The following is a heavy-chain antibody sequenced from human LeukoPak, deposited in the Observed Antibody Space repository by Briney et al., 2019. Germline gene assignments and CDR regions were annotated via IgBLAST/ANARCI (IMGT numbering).Heavy chain of an antibody. CDR3: ARGRAPYFDY. Sequence: GGSLRLSCAASGFSFSRDWMHWVRQAPGKGLVWVSRINSDGSRTNYADSVKGRFSISRDSSKNTLYLQMNSLRAEDTAVYYCARGRAPYFDYWGQGTLVTVSS. V-gene: IGHV3-74*01. J-gene: IGHJ4*02. CDR2: INSDGSRT. D-gene: IGHD1-26*01. CDR1: GFSFSRDW.